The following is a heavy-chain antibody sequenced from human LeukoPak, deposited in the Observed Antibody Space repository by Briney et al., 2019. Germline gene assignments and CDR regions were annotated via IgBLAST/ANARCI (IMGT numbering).Heavy chain of an antibody. CDR3: ARRTYCGGDCYSPFDF. CDR1: GYSFSTYW. Sequence: GESLKISCKASGYSFSTYWIGWVRQKPGKGLEWMGIIYPRDSAIRSSPSFQGQVTFSVDKSISTAYLQWPSLKASDTAVYYCARRTYCGGDCYSPFDFWGHGTLVTVSS. J-gene: IGHJ4*01. V-gene: IGHV5-51*01. D-gene: IGHD2-21*02. CDR2: IYPRDSAI.